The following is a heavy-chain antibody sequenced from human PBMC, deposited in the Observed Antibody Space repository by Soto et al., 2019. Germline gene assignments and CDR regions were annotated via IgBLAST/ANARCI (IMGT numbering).Heavy chain of an antibody. J-gene: IGHJ4*02. CDR3: ARGVDLLTASSHPNLDY. CDR2: IAAYNYNT. CDR1: GYEFTTYG. D-gene: IGHD3-9*01. Sequence: QVQLVQSGGEAKKSGASVKVSCKTSGYEFTTYGISWVRQAPGQGLEWLGWIAAYNYNTNYAQKFQGRVTMTVDISTSTAYMELRNLRSDDTAVYYCARGVDLLTASSHPNLDYWGQGTLVTVSS. V-gene: IGHV1-18*01.